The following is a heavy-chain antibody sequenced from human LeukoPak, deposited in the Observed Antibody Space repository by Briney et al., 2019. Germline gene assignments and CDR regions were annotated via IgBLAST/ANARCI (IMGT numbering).Heavy chain of an antibody. V-gene: IGHV4-61*02. Sequence: SQTLSLTCTVSGGSISSGSYYWRWIRQPAGTELEWIGRIYTSGSTNYNPSLKSRVTISVDTSKNQFSLKLSSVTAADTAVYYCARDLGIIDAFDIWGQGTMVTVSS. CDR1: GGSISSGSYY. J-gene: IGHJ3*02. D-gene: IGHD3-16*01. CDR2: IYTSGST. CDR3: ARDLGIIDAFDI.